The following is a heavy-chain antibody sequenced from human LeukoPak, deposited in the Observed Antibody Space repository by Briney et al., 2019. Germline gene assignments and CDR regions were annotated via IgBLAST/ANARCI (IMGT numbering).Heavy chain of an antibody. CDR1: GFTFSGSV. V-gene: IGHV3-73*01. CDR3: TSRRNGDYLSSTAMDV. D-gene: IGHD4-17*01. Sequence: GGSLKLSCAASGFTFSGSVMHWVRQASGKGLEWVGRIRSKANNYATAYAASVKGRFTISRDDSKNTAYLQMNSLKTEDTAVYYCTSRRNGDYLSSTAMDVWSKGSTVIVSS. J-gene: IGHJ6*04. CDR2: IRSKANNYAT.